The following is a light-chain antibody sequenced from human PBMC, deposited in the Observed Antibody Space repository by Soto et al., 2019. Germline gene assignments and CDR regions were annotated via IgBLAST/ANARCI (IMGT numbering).Light chain of an antibody. J-gene: IGKJ5*01. Sequence: ESVLTQYPTTLSLAPGERATLSCRASQSVSSHLAWFQQRPGQAPRLLIYDASNRATGIPARFSGRGSGTDFTLTISSLEPEDFAVYYCQQRSSAITFGQGTRLEI. CDR2: DAS. CDR1: QSVSSH. CDR3: QQRSSAIT. V-gene: IGKV3-11*01.